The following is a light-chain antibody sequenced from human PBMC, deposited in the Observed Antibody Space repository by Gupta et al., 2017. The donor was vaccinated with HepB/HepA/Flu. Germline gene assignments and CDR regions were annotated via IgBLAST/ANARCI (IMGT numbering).Light chain of an antibody. J-gene: IGKJ2*01. V-gene: IGKV3-20*01. CDR2: GAS. CDR3: QQYDGSSYT. CDR1: QSVSSTY. Sequence: EVVLTQSPGTLSLSPGERATLSCRASQSVSSTYLAWYQQKPGQAPSLLIYGASSRATGIPDRFSGSGSGTDFTLTISRLEPEDFAVYYCQQYDGSSYTFGEGTKLQIK.